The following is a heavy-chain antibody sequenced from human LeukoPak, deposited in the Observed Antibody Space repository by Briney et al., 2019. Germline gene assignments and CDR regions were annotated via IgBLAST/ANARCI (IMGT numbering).Heavy chain of an antibody. J-gene: IGHJ3*02. D-gene: IGHD5-12*01. CDR3: ARISLSGFWSTLNAFDI. CDR2: ISAYNGNT. Sequence: GASVKVSCKASGYTCKDYGISWVRQAPGQGLEWMGWISAYNGNTNYAQKFQGRVTMTTDTSTDTAYVEVRSLISDDTALYYCARISLSGFWSTLNAFDIWGQGTMVTVSP. V-gene: IGHV1-18*01. CDR1: GYTCKDYG.